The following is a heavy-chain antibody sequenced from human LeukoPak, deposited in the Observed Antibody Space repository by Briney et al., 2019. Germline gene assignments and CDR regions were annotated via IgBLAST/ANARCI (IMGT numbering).Heavy chain of an antibody. D-gene: IGHD1-1*01. J-gene: IGHJ4*02. CDR2: IKQDGSEK. Sequence: GGSLRLSCAASGFTFSSYWMSWVRQAPGKGLEWVANIKQDGSEKYYVDSVKGRFTISRDNAKNSLYLQMNSLRAEDTAVYYCARALNLLDPVTLDYWGQGTLVTVSS. CDR3: ARALNLLDPVTLDY. CDR1: GFTFSSYW. V-gene: IGHV3-7*01.